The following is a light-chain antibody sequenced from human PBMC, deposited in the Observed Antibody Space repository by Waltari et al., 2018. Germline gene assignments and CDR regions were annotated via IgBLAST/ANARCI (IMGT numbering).Light chain of an antibody. Sequence: SFVLTQPPSVSVAPGQTARLTCGGTNIARRSINRYQQKPGQAPVLVVYDDSDRPSGIPERLSGSKSGNTATLSITRVEAGDEADYYCQIWDTLSHHFVFGAGTKVTVL. CDR2: DDS. V-gene: IGLV3-21*02. J-gene: IGLJ1*01. CDR1: NIARRS. CDR3: QIWDTLSHHFV.